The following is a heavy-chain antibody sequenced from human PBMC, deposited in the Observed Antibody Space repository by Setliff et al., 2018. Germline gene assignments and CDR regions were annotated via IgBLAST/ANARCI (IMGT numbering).Heavy chain of an antibody. Sequence: PGGSLRLSCGVSGITFSSFWMSWVRQAPGKGLEWVGRIKSKTDGGTTDYAAPVKGRFTISRDDSKNTLYLQMNSLNTDDTAVYYCARSPAFDYWGQGTLVTVSS. CDR1: GITFSSFW. J-gene: IGHJ4*02. D-gene: IGHD2-15*01. CDR2: IKSKTDGGTT. CDR3: ARSPAFDY. V-gene: IGHV3-15*01.